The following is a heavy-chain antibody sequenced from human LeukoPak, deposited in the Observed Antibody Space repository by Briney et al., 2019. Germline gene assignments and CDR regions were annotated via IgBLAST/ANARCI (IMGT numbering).Heavy chain of an antibody. J-gene: IGHJ4*02. D-gene: IGHD4-11*01. CDR2: INPNSGGT. Sequence: ASVKVSCKASGYTFTGYYMHWVRQAPGQGLEWMGWINPNSGGTNYAQKLQGRVTMTTDTSTSTAYMELTSLRSDDTAVYYCARDRGKYSNYEGLVDYWGQGTLVTVSS. CDR3: ARDRGKYSNYEGLVDY. CDR1: GYTFTGYY. V-gene: IGHV1-2*02.